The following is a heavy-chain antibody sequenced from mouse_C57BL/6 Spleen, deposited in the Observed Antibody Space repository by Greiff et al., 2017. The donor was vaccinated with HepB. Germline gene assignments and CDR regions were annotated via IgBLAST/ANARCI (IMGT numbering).Heavy chain of an antibody. CDR3: ARKGFYYGNYEDY. V-gene: IGHV1-82*01. D-gene: IGHD2-1*01. J-gene: IGHJ2*01. CDR1: GYAFSSSW. CDR2: IYPGDGDT. Sequence: VQLQQSGPELVKPGASVKISCKASGYAFSSSWMNWVKQRPGKGLEWIGRIYPGDGDTNYNGKFKGKATLTADKSSSTAYMQLSSLTSEDSAVYFCARKGFYYGNYEDYWGQGTTLTVSS.